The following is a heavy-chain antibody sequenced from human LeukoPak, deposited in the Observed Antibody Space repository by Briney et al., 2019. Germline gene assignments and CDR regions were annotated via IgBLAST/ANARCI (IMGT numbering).Heavy chain of an antibody. CDR2: IVGSGGTT. J-gene: IGHJ4*02. Sequence: GGSLRLSCAASGVTFSTYAMSWVRQAPGKGLEWVSAIVGSGGTTYYADFVKGRFTISRDNSKNTLHLQMSSLRAEDTAIYYCAKDREATYLWGFLDYWGQGTLVTVSS. CDR3: AKDREATYLWGFLDY. V-gene: IGHV3-23*01. CDR1: GVTFSTYA. D-gene: IGHD5-24*01.